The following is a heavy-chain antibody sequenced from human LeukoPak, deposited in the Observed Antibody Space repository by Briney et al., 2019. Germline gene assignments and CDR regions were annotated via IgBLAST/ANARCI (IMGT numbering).Heavy chain of an antibody. CDR1: GFSFSVFW. J-gene: IGHJ4*02. CDR2: IKTDGSIT. CDR3: AKDGWQWLVRGPRGLGFDY. D-gene: IGHD6-19*01. Sequence: GGSLRLSCAASGFSFSVFWMHWVRQVPGKGPVWVSRIKTDGSITDYADSVKGRFTISRDNAKNTLYLQMNSLRAEDTAVYYCAKDGWQWLVRGPRGLGFDYWGQGTLVTVSS. V-gene: IGHV3-74*01.